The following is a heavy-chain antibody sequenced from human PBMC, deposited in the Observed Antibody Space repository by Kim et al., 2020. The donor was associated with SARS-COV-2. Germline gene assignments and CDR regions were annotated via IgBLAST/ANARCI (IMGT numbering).Heavy chain of an antibody. D-gene: IGHD6-13*01. Sequence: NYNPSLKSRVTISVDTSKNQFSLKLSSVTAADTAVYYCARDSLAAGEFDYWGQGTLVTVSS. CDR3: ARDSLAAGEFDY. J-gene: IGHJ4*02. V-gene: IGHV4-59*01.